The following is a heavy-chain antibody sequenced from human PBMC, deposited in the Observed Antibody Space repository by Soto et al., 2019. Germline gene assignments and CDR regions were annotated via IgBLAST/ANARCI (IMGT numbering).Heavy chain of an antibody. CDR3: AREYCSGGSCYETFDY. CDR2: ISYDGSNK. D-gene: IGHD2-15*01. J-gene: IGHJ4*02. Sequence: ESGGGVVQPGRSLRLSCAASGFTFSNYATHWVRQAPGKGLEWVAVISYDGSNKYYADSVKGRFTISRDNSKNTLYLQMNSLRAEDTAVYYCAREYCSGGSCYETFDYWGQGTLVTVSS. V-gene: IGHV3-30-3*01. CDR1: GFTFSNYA.